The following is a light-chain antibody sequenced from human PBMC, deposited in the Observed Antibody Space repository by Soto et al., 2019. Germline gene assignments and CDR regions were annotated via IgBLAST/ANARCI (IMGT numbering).Light chain of an antibody. CDR3: QSLNRSPHS. J-gene: IGKJ4*01. CDR2: LGS. Sequence: DIVMTQSPLSLPVTPGDPASISCRSSQSLLHSNGYNYLDWYLQKTGQSPQLLIYLGSNRDSGVPSRFRGSGSGTDFSLTISSLQPEDAATYYCQSLNRSPHSFGGGTKVDIK. V-gene: IGKV2-28*01. CDR1: QSLLHSNGYNY.